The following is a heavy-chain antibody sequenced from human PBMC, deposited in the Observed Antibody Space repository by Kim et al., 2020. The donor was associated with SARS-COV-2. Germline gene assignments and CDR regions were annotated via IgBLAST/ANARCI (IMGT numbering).Heavy chain of an antibody. CDR1: GYTFTGYY. Sequence: ASVKVSCKASGYTFTGYYMHWVQQAPGQGLEWMGRINPNSGGTNYAQKFQGRVTMTRDTSISTAYMELSRLRSDDTAVYYCARDLPPEVTIFGVVIREYYFDCWGQGTLVTVSS. J-gene: IGHJ4*02. CDR2: INPNSGGT. CDR3: ARDLPPEVTIFGVVIREYYFDC. D-gene: IGHD3-3*01. V-gene: IGHV1-2*06.